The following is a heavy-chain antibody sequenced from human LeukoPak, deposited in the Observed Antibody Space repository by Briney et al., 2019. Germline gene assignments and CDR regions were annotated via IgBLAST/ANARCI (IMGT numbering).Heavy chain of an antibody. V-gene: IGHV3-74*01. J-gene: IGHJ4*02. CDR3: ARGVYEEDVNY. D-gene: IGHD6-13*01. Sequence: GGSLRLSCAASGFTFSNYWMHWVRQAPGKGLVWVSRLSSDGRDPSYADSVKGRFTISRDNAKNTLYMRMNSLRVEDTAVYYCARGVYEEDVNYWGQGTLVTVSS. CDR2: LSSDGRDP. CDR1: GFTFSNYW.